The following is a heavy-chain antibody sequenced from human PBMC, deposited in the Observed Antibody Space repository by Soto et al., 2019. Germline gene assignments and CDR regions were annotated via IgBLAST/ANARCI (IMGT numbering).Heavy chain of an antibody. Sequence: GGSLRFSCAASGFIFSDFYMTWVRQAPGKGLECLSYISTSGGTVHYADSVKGRFTISRDNARNSLYLQMNSLRAEDTAVYYCARWGVPAAVSSYYYGLNVWGQGTTVTVSS. V-gene: IGHV3-11*01. CDR1: GFIFSDFY. J-gene: IGHJ6*02. CDR2: ISTSGGTV. D-gene: IGHD2-2*01. CDR3: ARWGVPAAVSSYYYGLNV.